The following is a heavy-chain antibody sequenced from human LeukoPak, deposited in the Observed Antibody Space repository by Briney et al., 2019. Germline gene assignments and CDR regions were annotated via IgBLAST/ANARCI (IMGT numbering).Heavy chain of an antibody. V-gene: IGHV4-59*01. Sequence: SETLSLTCTVSGGSISSYYWSWIRQPPGKGLEWIGYIYYSGSTNYNPSLKSRVTISVDTSKNQFSLKLSSVTAADTAVYYCARLNTVTGTVDYWGQGTLVTVSS. J-gene: IGHJ4*02. D-gene: IGHD4-11*01. CDR2: IYYSGST. CDR3: ARLNTVTGTVDY. CDR1: GGSISSYY.